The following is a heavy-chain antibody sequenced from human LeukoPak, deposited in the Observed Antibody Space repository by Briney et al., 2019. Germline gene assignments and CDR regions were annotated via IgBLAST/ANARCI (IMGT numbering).Heavy chain of an antibody. CDR3: VRDMGYYDKV. CDR1: GFTFSSYS. CDR2: ISGSSSTI. V-gene: IGHV3-48*01. Sequence: VGSLRLSCAASGFTFSSYSMNWVRQAPGKGLEWVSYISGSSSTIYYADSVKGRFTISRDNAKNPLYLQMNSLRAEDTAVYYCVRDMGYYDKVWGQGTLVTVSS. J-gene: IGHJ4*02. D-gene: IGHD3-22*01.